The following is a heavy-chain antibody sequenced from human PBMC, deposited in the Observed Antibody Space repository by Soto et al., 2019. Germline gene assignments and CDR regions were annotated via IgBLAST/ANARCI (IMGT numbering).Heavy chain of an antibody. D-gene: IGHD5-12*01. Sequence: SETLSLTCTVSGGSISSYYWSWIRQPPGKGLEWIGYIYYSGSTNYNPSLKSRVTISVDTSKNQFSLKLSSVTAADTAVYYCASTSGYDYVVDYWGQGTLVTVSS. CDR2: IYYSGST. CDR1: GGSISSYY. V-gene: IGHV4-59*01. J-gene: IGHJ4*02. CDR3: ASTSGYDYVVDY.